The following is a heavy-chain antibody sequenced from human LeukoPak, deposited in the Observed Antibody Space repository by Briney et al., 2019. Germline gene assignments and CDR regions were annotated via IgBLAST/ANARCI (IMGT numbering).Heavy chain of an antibody. CDR1: GGSISSHY. V-gene: IGHV4-59*11. Sequence: SETLSLTCTVSGGSISSHYWSWIRQPPGKGLEWIGYIYYSGSTNYNPSLKSRVTISVDTSKNQFSLKPSSVTAADTAVYYCARGGFGVVISPFDYWGQGTLVTVSS. J-gene: IGHJ4*02. CDR2: IYYSGST. CDR3: ARGGFGVVISPFDY. D-gene: IGHD3-3*01.